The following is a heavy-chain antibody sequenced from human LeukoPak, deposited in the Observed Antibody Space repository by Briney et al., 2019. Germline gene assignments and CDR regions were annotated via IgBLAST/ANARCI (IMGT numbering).Heavy chain of an antibody. CDR2: IYSSGST. Sequence: VQPSETLSLACSVSGGSISGDYWGWIRQPAGKGLEWIGRIYSSGSTNYNPSLKSRVTMLLDTSKNQFSLNLSSVTAADTAVYYCAKVDRNYNGHAFDIWGQGTMVTVSP. CDR3: AKVDRNYNGHAFDI. V-gene: IGHV4-4*07. CDR1: GGSISGDY. D-gene: IGHD1-14*01. J-gene: IGHJ3*02.